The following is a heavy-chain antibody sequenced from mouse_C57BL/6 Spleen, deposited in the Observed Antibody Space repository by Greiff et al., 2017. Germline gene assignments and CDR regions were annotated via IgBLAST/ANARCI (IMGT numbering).Heavy chain of an antibody. CDR2: ISNGGGST. Sequence: EVHLVESGGGLVQPGGSLKLSCAASGFTFSDYYMYWVRQTPEKRLEWVAYISNGGGSTYYPDTVKGRFTISRDNAKNTLYLQMSRLKSEDTAMYYCARHGNPYFDYWGQGTTLTVSS. CDR3: ARHGNPYFDY. CDR1: GFTFSDYY. V-gene: IGHV5-12*01. J-gene: IGHJ2*01. D-gene: IGHD2-1*01.